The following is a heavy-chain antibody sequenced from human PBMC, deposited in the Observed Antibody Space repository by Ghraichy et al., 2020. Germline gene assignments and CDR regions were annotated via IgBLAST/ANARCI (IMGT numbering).Heavy chain of an antibody. Sequence: GGSLRLSCAASGFTFSSYWMSWVRQAPGKGLEWVANIKQDGSEKYYVDSVKGRFTISRDNAKNSLYLQMNSLRAEDTAVYYCARGPPAAVSYYYYGMDVWGQGTTVTVSS. CDR2: IKQDGSEK. CDR1: GFTFSSYW. D-gene: IGHD6-13*01. J-gene: IGHJ6*02. CDR3: ARGPPAAVSYYYYGMDV. V-gene: IGHV3-7*03.